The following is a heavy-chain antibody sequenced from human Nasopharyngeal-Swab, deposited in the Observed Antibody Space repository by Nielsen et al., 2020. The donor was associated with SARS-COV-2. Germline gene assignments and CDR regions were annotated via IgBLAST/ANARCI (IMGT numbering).Heavy chain of an antibody. V-gene: IGHV4-31*02. D-gene: IGHD3-3*01. Sequence: PLSLPWTVSVGTFSSGGYDWGWIRQHPGKGLEWIGYIYYSGSTYYNPSLKSRVTISVDTSKNQFFLKLSSVTAADTAVYYCARAGTIFGVVIIHFDYWGQGTLVTVSS. CDR3: ARAGTIFGVVIIHFDY. CDR2: IYYSGST. CDR1: VGTFSSGGYD. J-gene: IGHJ4*02.